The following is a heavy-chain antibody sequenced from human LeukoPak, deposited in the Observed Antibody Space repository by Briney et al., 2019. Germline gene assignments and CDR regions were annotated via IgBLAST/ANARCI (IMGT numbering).Heavy chain of an antibody. V-gene: IGHV1-8*01. J-gene: IGHJ4*02. Sequence: ASVKVSCKASGYTFTSYVINWVRQATGQGLEWMGWMNPNSGNTGYAQKFQGRVTMTRNTSISTAYMELSSLRSEDTAVYYCARQSMDCSGGSCYSEFDYWGQGTLVTVSS. D-gene: IGHD2-15*01. CDR1: GYTFTSYV. CDR3: ARQSMDCSGGSCYSEFDY. CDR2: MNPNSGNT.